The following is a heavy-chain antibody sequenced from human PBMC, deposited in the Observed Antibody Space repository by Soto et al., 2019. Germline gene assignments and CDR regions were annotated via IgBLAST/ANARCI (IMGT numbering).Heavy chain of an antibody. CDR2: IYWDDDE. CDR1: GFSLTTRGVG. CDR3: AHRPRGFSYYLDY. J-gene: IGHJ4*02. V-gene: IGHV2-5*02. Sequence: QITLKESGPPLVKPTQTLTLTCTFSGFSLTTRGVGVGWIRQPPGKALEWLALIYWDDDEGYSPSLKSRLTXPXDXXKNHVVHTMTNMDPVDTATYYRAHRPRGFSYYLDYWGQGTLVPVSS. D-gene: IGHD3-10*01.